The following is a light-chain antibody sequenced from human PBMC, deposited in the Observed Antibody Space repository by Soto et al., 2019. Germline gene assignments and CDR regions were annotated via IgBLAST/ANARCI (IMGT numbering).Light chain of an antibody. V-gene: IGKV1D-12*01. CDR2: AAS. CDR1: QDISSW. J-gene: IGKJ4*01. CDR3: QQADTFPLS. Sequence: IPLTQSPSSVSASVGDRVTISCRASQDISSWLAWYQQKPGQAPNLLIYAASTLQRGVPSRFSGSGSGTYFTLMIDSLQPEDSATYYCQQADTFPLSFGGGTKVEVK.